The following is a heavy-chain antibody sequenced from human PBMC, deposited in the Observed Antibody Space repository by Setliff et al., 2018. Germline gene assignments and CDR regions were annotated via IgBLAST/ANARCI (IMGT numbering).Heavy chain of an antibody. D-gene: IGHD3-10*01. Sequence: PGGSLRLSCAASGFTFSSFWMHWVRQAPGKGLVWVSRIKSDGSSTTYADSVKGRFTISRDNAKNTLYLQMNGLRAEDTAVYYCAREELWFGELASYYYYGMDVWGQGTTVTVSS. CDR3: AREELWFGELASYYYYGMDV. J-gene: IGHJ6*02. CDR1: GFTFSSFW. V-gene: IGHV3-74*01. CDR2: IKSDGSST.